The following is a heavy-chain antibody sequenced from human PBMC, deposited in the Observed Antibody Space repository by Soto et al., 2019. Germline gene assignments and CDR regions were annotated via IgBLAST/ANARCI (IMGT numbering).Heavy chain of an antibody. V-gene: IGHV4-31*03. J-gene: IGHJ3*02. Sequence: QVQLQESGPGLVKPSQTLSLTCTVSGGSISGGGYYWSWIRQHPGKGLEWIGYIYYSGSTYYNPSLKSRVTISVDTAKNQFSLKLSSVTAADTAVYYCARDYDSSGYCAFDIWGQGTMVTVSS. CDR2: IYYSGST. CDR1: GGSISGGGYY. D-gene: IGHD3-22*01. CDR3: ARDYDSSGYCAFDI.